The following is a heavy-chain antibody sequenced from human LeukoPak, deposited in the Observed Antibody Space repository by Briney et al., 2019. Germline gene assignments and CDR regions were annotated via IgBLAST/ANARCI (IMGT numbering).Heavy chain of an antibody. CDR2: FSGSGGST. J-gene: IGHJ4*02. V-gene: IGHV3-23*01. D-gene: IGHD5-24*01. CDR1: GFTFSSYA. CDR3: AKSGYNRFDY. Sequence: GGSLRLSCAASGFTFSSYAMSWVRQAPGKGLEWVSSFSGSGGSTYYADSVKGRFTISRDNSKNTLYLQMISLRAEDTAVYYCAKSGYNRFDYWGQGTLVTVSS.